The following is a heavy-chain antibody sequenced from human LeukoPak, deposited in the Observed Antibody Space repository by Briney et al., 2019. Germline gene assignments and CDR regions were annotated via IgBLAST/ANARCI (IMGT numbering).Heavy chain of an antibody. V-gene: IGHV4-34*01. Sequence: SETLPLTCAVYGGSFSGYYWSWIRQPPGKGLEWIGEINHSGSTNYNPSLKSRVTISVDTSKNQFSLKLSSVTAADTAVYYCAREDSSGYHLDYWGQGTLVTVSS. CDR3: AREDSSGYHLDY. D-gene: IGHD3-22*01. J-gene: IGHJ4*02. CDR2: INHSGST. CDR1: GGSFSGYY.